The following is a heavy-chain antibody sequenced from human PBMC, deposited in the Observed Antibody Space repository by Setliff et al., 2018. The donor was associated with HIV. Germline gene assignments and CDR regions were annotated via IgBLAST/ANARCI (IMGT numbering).Heavy chain of an antibody. J-gene: IGHJ4*02. D-gene: IGHD3-10*01. CDR3: ARGVILGVISQGGLDY. Sequence: ASVKVSCKASGFTFTTYAVHWVRQAPGQRPEWMGWINAANGKTRYPQRFEARVTITMDTGASTAYMELNSLRSEDSAVYYCARGVILGVISQGGLDYWGPGTLVTVSS. CDR2: INAANGKT. CDR1: GFTFTTYA. V-gene: IGHV1-3*01.